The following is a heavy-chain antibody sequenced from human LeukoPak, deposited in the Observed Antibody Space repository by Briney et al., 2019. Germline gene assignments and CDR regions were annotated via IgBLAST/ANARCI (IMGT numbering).Heavy chain of an antibody. D-gene: IGHD2-15*01. CDR2: ISGSGGST. V-gene: IGHV3-23*01. Sequence: GGSLRLSCAASGFTVSSNYMSWVRQAPGKGLEWVSAISGSGGSTYYADSVKGRFTISRDNAKNSLYLQMNSLRAEDTAVYYCARGRYCSGGSCYKSFDYWGQGTLVTVSS. CDR3: ARGRYCSGGSCYKSFDY. CDR1: GFTVSSNY. J-gene: IGHJ4*02.